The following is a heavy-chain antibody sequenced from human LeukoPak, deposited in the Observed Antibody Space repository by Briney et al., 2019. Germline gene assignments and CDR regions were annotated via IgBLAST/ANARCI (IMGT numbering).Heavy chain of an antibody. Sequence: PGGSLRLSCAASGFIFSSYGMHWVRQAPGKGLEWVAVISYDGSNKYYADSVKGRFTISRDNSKNTLYLQMNSLRAEDTAVYYCAKDWGPQGKGCLNYWGQGTLVTVSS. CDR1: GFIFSSYG. V-gene: IGHV3-30*18. CDR3: AKDWGPQGKGCLNY. J-gene: IGHJ4*02. D-gene: IGHD3-16*01. CDR2: ISYDGSNK.